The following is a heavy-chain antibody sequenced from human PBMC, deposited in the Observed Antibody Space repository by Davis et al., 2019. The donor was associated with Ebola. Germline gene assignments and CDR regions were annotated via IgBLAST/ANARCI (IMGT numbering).Heavy chain of an antibody. J-gene: IGHJ4*02. CDR2: LSGSGTST. V-gene: IGHV3-23*01. CDR3: AKSTMIVGDWDFDY. D-gene: IGHD3-22*01. CDR1: ESTFSTYA. Sequence: GESLKISCVVSESTFSTYAMTWVRQAPARLLYFVSSLSGSGTSTYYADSVKGRFTISRDNAKNSLYLQMNSLRDEDTAVYYCAKSTMIVGDWDFDYWGQGTLVTVSS.